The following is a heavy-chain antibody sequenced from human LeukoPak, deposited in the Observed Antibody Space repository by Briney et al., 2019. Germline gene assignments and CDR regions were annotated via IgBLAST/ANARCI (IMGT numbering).Heavy chain of an antibody. J-gene: IGHJ4*02. D-gene: IGHD3-22*01. CDR3: ARRVGSSESSYYFDY. CDR2: ISSDGSIT. Sequence: AGGSLRLSCAASAFTFNIYWMHWVRQAPGKGLVWVSLISSDGSITSYADSVKGRFTISRDNAKNTVYLQMNSLRVEDTAVYYCARRVGSSESSYYFDYWGQGTLVTVSS. CDR1: AFTFNIYW. V-gene: IGHV3-74*01.